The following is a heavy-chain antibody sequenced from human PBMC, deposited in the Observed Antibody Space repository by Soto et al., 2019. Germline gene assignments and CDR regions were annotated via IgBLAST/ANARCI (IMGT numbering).Heavy chain of an antibody. CDR1: GFTFSSYY. V-gene: IGHV3-7*03. J-gene: IGHJ4*02. Sequence: EVQLVESGGGLVQPGGSLRLSCVASGFTFSSYYMMWARQVPGRGLEWLAKIKHDGGEKSYVDSVRGRFTISRDNAKESVYLQLDSLRADDTAVYFCGRLAPGAPGVAFWGQGTLVTVSS. CDR3: GRLAPGAPGVAF. D-gene: IGHD2-2*01. CDR2: IKHDGGEK.